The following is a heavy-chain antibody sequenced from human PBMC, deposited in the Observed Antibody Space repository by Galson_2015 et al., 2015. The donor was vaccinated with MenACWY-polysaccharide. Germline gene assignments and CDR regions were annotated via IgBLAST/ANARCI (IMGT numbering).Heavy chain of an antibody. J-gene: IGHJ4*02. V-gene: IGHV3-30-3*01. Sequence: SLRLSCAASGFTFSSCAMHWVRQAPGKGLEWVAVISYDGSNKYYADSVKDRFTISRDNSKNTLYLQMNSLRAEDTAVYYCARGVGYDSSGYYSYWGQGTLVTVSS. CDR1: GFTFSSCA. CDR2: ISYDGSNK. CDR3: ARGVGYDSSGYYSY. D-gene: IGHD3-22*01.